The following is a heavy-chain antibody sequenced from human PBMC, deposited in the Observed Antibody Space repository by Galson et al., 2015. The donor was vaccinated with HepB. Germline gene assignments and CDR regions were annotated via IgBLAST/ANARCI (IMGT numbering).Heavy chain of an antibody. J-gene: IGHJ4*02. V-gene: IGHV1-18*04. CDR3: ARDRGVLWFGSEDLYFDY. CDR1: GYTFTSYG. Sequence: SVKVSCKASGYTFTSYGISWVRQAPGQGLEWMGWISAYNGNTNYAQKLQGRVTMTTDTSTSTAYMELRSLRSDDTAVYYCARDRGVLWFGSEDLYFDYWGQGTLVTVSS. CDR2: ISAYNGNT. D-gene: IGHD3-10*01.